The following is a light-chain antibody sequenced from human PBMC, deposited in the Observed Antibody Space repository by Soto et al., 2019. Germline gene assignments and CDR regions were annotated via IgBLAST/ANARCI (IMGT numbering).Light chain of an antibody. Sequence: QSALTQPPSASGSPGQSVTISCTGTSGNIGGYNYVSWYQQHPGKAPKLMIHEVSMRPSGVPDRFSGSKSGNTASLTVSGLQAEDEADYYCSSYADTHNSHVLFGGGTQLTVL. CDR1: SGNIGGYNY. V-gene: IGLV2-8*01. J-gene: IGLJ2*01. CDR2: EVS. CDR3: SSYADTHNSHVL.